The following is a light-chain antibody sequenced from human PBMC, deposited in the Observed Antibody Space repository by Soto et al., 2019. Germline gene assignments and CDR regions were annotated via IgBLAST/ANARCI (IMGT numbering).Light chain of an antibody. CDR1: QSISSY. CDR2: AAS. V-gene: IGKV1-39*01. J-gene: IGKJ1*01. Sequence: DIQMTQSPSSLSASVGDRVTITCRASQSISSYLNWYQQKPGKAPKLLIYAASSLQSGVPSRFSGSGSGTDFTLTIRSLQPEDFATYYFQQCYSTPRTFGQGTKVEIK. CDR3: QQCYSTPRT.